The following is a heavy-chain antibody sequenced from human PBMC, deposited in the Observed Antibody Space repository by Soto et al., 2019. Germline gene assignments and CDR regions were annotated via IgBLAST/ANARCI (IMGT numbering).Heavy chain of an antibody. CDR1: GYTFTSYA. V-gene: IGHV1-3*01. Sequence: GASVKVSCKASGYTFTSYAMHWVRQAPGQRLEWMGWINAGNGNTKYSQKFQGRVTITRDTSASTAYMELSSLRSEDTAVYYCARGLGYCSGGSCLIFDYWGQGTLVTVSS. CDR3: ARGLGYCSGGSCLIFDY. J-gene: IGHJ4*02. CDR2: INAGNGNT. D-gene: IGHD2-15*01.